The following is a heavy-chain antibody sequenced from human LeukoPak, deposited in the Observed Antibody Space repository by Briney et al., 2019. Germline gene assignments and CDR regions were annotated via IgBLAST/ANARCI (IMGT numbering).Heavy chain of an antibody. V-gene: IGHV3-23*01. CDR2: ISGSGGST. CDR1: GFTFSSYA. J-gene: IGHJ4*02. Sequence: GGSLRLSCAASGFTFSSYAMSWVRQAPGKGLEWVSAISGSGGSTYYAGSVKGRFTISRDNTKNSLYLLMNSLRAEDTAVYYCATDVRDEYSSGWYPIGYWGQGTLVTVSS. CDR3: ATDVRDEYSSGWYPIGY. D-gene: IGHD6-19*01.